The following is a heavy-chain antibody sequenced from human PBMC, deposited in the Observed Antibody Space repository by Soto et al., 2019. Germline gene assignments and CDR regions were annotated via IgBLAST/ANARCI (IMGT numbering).Heavy chain of an antibody. CDR1: GYTFTSYG. D-gene: IGHD3-10*01. V-gene: IGHV1-18*01. CDR3: ARVSRSSTDYYYYARDV. Sequence: ASVKVSCKASGYTFTSYGISWVRQAPGQGLEWMGWISAYNGNTNYAQKLQGRVTMTTDTSTSTAYMELRSLRSDDTAVYYCARVSRSSTDYYYYARDVWGQGTTVTVSS. CDR2: ISAYNGNT. J-gene: IGHJ6*02.